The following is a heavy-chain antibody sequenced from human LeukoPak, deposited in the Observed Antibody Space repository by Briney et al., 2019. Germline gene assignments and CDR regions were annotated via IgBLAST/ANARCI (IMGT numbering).Heavy chain of an antibody. Sequence: GRSLRLSCAASGFSFTTSWMSWVRQAPGKGLEWVGEIKPDGSDEFYVDFVKGRFTISRDNAKNSLYLQMNSLRAEDTAVYYCARDPLYGALDYWGQGTLVTVSS. V-gene: IGHV3-7*01. CDR2: IKPDGSDE. CDR3: ARDPLYGALDY. D-gene: IGHD2-8*01. J-gene: IGHJ4*02. CDR1: GFSFTTSW.